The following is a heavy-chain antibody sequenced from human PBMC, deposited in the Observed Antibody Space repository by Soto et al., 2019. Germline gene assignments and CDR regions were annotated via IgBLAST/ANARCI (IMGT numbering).Heavy chain of an antibody. CDR3: AGSFRDGYNFDY. Sequence: SETLSLTCTVSGGSISSYYWSWIRQPPGKGLEWIGYIYYSGSTNYNPSLKSRVTISVDTSKNQFSLKLSSVTAADTAVYYCAGSFRDGYNFDYWGQGTLVTVSS. CDR2: IYYSGST. CDR1: GGSISSYY. J-gene: IGHJ4*02. D-gene: IGHD5-12*01. V-gene: IGHV4-59*08.